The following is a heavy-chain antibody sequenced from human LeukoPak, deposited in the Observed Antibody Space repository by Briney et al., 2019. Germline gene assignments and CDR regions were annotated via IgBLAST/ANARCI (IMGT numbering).Heavy chain of an antibody. D-gene: IGHD5-12*01. J-gene: IGHJ6*03. Sequence: VASVKVSCKASGYTFTGYYMHWVRQAPGQGLEWMGWINPNSGGTNYAQKFQGRVTMTRDTSISTAYMELSRLRSDDTAVYYCARDGEATIDHYYMDVWGKGTTVTVSS. CDR1: GYTFTGYY. CDR2: INPNSGGT. CDR3: ARDGEATIDHYYMDV. V-gene: IGHV1-2*02.